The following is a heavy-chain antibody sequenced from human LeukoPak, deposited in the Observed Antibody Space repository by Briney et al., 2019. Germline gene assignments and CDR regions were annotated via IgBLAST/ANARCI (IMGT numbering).Heavy chain of an antibody. D-gene: IGHD2-2*01. CDR3: ARLQVGDCSSTSCYASDAFDI. CDR1: GYTFTGYY. Sequence: ASVKVSCKASGYTFTGYYMHWVRQAPGQGLEWMGWINPNSGGTNYAQKFQGWVTMTRDTSISTAYMELSRLRSDDTAVYYCARLQVGDCSSTSCYASDAFDIWGQGTMVTVSS. J-gene: IGHJ3*02. CDR2: INPNSGGT. V-gene: IGHV1-2*04.